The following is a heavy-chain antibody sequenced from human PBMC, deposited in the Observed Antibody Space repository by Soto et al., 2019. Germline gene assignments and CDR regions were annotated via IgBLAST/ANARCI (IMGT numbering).Heavy chain of an antibody. CDR3: ARGGIAAAGNYNDY. J-gene: IGHJ4*02. D-gene: IGHD6-13*01. V-gene: IGHV1-3*01. CDR1: GYTFTSYA. CDR2: INAGNGNT. Sequence: GASVKVSCKASGYTFTSYAMHWVRQAPGQRLEWMGWINAGNGNTKYSQKFQGGVTITRDTSASTAYMELSSLRSEDTAVYYCARGGIAAAGNYNDYWGQGTLVTVSS.